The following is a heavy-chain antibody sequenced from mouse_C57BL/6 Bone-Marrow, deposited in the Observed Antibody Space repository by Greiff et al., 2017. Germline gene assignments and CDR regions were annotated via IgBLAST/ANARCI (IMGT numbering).Heavy chain of an antibody. D-gene: IGHD4-1*01. CDR3: ARFGTGAMDY. Sequence: QVQLQQPGAELVKPGASVKLSCKASGYTFTSYWITWVKQRPGQGLEWIGDIYPGSGSTNYNEKFKSKATLTVDTSASTADMQLSSLTSEDSAVYYCARFGTGAMDYWGQGTSVTVSS. V-gene: IGHV1-55*01. CDR1: GYTFTSYW. CDR2: IYPGSGST. J-gene: IGHJ4*01.